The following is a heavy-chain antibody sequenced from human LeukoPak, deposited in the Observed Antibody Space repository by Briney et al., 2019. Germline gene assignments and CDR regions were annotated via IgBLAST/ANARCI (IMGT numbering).Heavy chain of an antibody. CDR1: RFTFGDYT. CDR3: TRVHEVAWHYYGMDV. J-gene: IGHJ6*02. D-gene: IGHD5-12*01. Sequence: GGSLRLSCTTSRFTFGDYTMSWFRQAPGKGLEWVGFIRSKADGGTTEYAASVKGRFTISRDDSKSIAYLQMDSLKTEDTAVYYCTRVHEVAWHYYGMDVWGQGTTVTVSS. V-gene: IGHV3-49*03. CDR2: IRSKADGGTT.